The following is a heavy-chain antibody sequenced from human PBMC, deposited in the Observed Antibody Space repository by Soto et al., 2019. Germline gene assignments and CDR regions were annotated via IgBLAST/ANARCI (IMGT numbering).Heavy chain of an antibody. CDR1: GFTFINYA. Sequence: GGSLRLSCEASGFTFINYAMSWVRQSPGKGLEWVSSISDTGGDSYYADSMDGRFTVSRDNSKNTLYLQINSLRAEDTVIYYCVRDLYRSATMPCLDHWGQGALVTVSS. V-gene: IGHV3-23*01. CDR3: VRDLYRSATMPCLDH. J-gene: IGHJ4*02. D-gene: IGHD1-1*01. CDR2: ISDTGGDS.